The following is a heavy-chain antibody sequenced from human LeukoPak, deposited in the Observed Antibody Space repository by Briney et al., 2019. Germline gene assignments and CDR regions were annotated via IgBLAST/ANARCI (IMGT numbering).Heavy chain of an antibody. CDR2: ISGSGGST. D-gene: IGHD3-10*01. J-gene: IGHJ6*03. Sequence: GGSLRLSCAASGFTFSNYAMSWVRQAPGKGPEWVSSISGSGGSTYYADSVKGRFTISRDNSKNTLYLQMNSLRAEDTAVYYCAKSGVYYYYYMDVWGKGTTVTISS. CDR1: GFTFSNYA. CDR3: AKSGVYYYYYMDV. V-gene: IGHV3-23*01.